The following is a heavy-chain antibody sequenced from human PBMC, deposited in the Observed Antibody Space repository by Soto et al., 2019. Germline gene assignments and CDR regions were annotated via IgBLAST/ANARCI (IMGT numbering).Heavy chain of an antibody. CDR3: ARGVVGWYQGRCYFSVDV. D-gene: IGHD6-19*01. V-gene: IGHV4-61*01. J-gene: IGHJ6*02. CDR1: GGSVSSGSYY. Sequence: SETLSHSCTLSGGSVSSGSYYWSWIRHPPGKGLELIGYIYYSVSTNYNPSLKTRVTISVATSKNQCSLKLRSVTGGDTAVYYCARGVVGWYQGRCYFSVDVWGQWTTVT. CDR2: IYYSVST.